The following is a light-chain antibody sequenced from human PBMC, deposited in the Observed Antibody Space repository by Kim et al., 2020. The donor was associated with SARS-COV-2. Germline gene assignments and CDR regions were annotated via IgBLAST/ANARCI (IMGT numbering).Light chain of an antibody. CDR1: HGISNY. V-gene: IGKV1-8*01. CDR2: AAS. Sequence: SAATGDRVTIACRASHGISNYLAWYQQIPGRAPQLLIYAASTLQSGVPSRFSGSGSGTDFTLTVSPLQSEDFATYYCQQYYAYPQTFGQGTKLEI. J-gene: IGKJ2*01. CDR3: QQYYAYPQT.